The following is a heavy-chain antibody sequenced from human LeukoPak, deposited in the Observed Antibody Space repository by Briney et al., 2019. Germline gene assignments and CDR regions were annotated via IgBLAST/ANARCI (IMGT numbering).Heavy chain of an antibody. CDR3: ARSLAGGDAFDI. Sequence: SETLSLTCTVSGGSISSYYWSWIRQPPGKGLEWIGYIYYSGCTNYNPSLKSRVTISVDTSKNQFSLKLSSVTAADMAVYYCARSLAGGDAFDIWGQGTMVTVSS. J-gene: IGHJ3*02. D-gene: IGHD6-19*01. CDR2: IYYSGCT. V-gene: IGHV4-59*08. CDR1: GGSISSYY.